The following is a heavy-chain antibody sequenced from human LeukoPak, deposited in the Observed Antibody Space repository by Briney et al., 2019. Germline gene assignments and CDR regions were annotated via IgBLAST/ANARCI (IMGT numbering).Heavy chain of an antibody. CDR1: GGSINGYY. J-gene: IGHJ5*02. D-gene: IGHD6-13*01. V-gene: IGHV4-4*07. CDR3: ARDRSSSCTRDWFDP. Sequence: PSETLSLTCTVSGGSINGYYWSWIRQPAGKGLEWIGRIYNSESINYNPSLKSRVTMSIDTSKNQFSLKLNSVTAADTAVYYCARDRSSSCTRDWFDPWGQGALVTVSS. CDR2: IYNSESI.